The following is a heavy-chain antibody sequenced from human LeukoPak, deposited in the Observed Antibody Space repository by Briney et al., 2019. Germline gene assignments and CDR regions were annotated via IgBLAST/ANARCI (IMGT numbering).Heavy chain of an antibody. CDR3: ARDNPDGYNNFDY. CDR1: GYTFTGYY. V-gene: IGHV1-2*04. J-gene: IGHJ4*02. Sequence: GASVKVSCKASGYTFTGYYMHWVRQAPGQGLEWMGWINPNSGGTNYAQKFQGWVTMTRDTSISTAYMELSRLRSDDTAVYYCARDNPDGYNNFDYWGQGTLVTVSS. D-gene: IGHD5-24*01. CDR2: INPNSGGT.